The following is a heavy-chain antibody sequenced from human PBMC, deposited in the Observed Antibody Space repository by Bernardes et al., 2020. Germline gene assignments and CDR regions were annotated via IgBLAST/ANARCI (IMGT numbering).Heavy chain of an antibody. V-gene: IGHV5-51*01. D-gene: IGHD3-22*01. CDR1: GYNFATYW. Sequence: GESLKIICQGSGYNFATYWNGWVRQMPGQGLEWMGMIYPIDSDIRYSPSFQGQVTISADESIGTAYLQWSSLKASDTAMYYCARRDYYDGDGYGYWGQGTLVTVSS. CDR2: IYPIDSDI. J-gene: IGHJ4*02. CDR3: ARRDYYDGDGYGY.